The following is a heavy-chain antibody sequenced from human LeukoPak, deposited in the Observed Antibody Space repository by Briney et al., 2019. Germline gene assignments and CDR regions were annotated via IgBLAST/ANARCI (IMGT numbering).Heavy chain of an antibody. CDR3: ARDEGVTIFGVVRYGMDV. CDR2: IFYSGST. CDR1: GGSISSGGYY. Sequence: SETLSLTCTVSGGSISSGGYYWSWIRHHPGKGLEWSGYIFYSGSTYYNPYLKSRVTISVDTSKNKFSLKLSSVTAADTAVYYCARDEGVTIFGVVRYGMDVWGQGTTVTVSS. D-gene: IGHD3-3*01. J-gene: IGHJ6*02. V-gene: IGHV4-31*03.